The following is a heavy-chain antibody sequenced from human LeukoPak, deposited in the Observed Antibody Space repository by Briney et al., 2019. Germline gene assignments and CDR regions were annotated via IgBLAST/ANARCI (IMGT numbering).Heavy chain of an antibody. Sequence: ASVNVSCKVSGYTLTELSMHWVRQAPGKGLEWMGGFDPEDGETIYAQKFQGRVTMTEDTSTDTAYMELSSLRSEDTAVYYCAIIAVASQELDYWGQGTLVTVSS. V-gene: IGHV1-24*01. CDR2: FDPEDGET. D-gene: IGHD6-19*01. CDR3: AIIAVASQELDY. CDR1: GYTLTELS. J-gene: IGHJ4*02.